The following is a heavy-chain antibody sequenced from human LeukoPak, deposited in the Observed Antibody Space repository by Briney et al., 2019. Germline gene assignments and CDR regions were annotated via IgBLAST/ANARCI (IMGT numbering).Heavy chain of an antibody. CDR1: GDSISTSNSY. Sequence: SETLSLTCTVSGDSISTSNSYWGWIRQPPGKGLEWIGSIYYSGNTYYNASLKSRVTISVDTSTNQFSLKLSSVTAADTAVYYCARVSGDYYYYYYYMDVWGKGTTVTVSS. J-gene: IGHJ6*03. D-gene: IGHD4-17*01. CDR2: IYYSGNT. V-gene: IGHV4-39*07. CDR3: ARVSGDYYYYYYYMDV.